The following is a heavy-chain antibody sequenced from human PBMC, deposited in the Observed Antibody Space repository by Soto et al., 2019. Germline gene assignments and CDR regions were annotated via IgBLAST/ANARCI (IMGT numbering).Heavy chain of an antibody. CDR2: IWYDGSNK. D-gene: IGHD2-2*01. Sequence: VAVIWYDGSNKYYADSVKGRFTISRDNSKNTLYLQMNSLRAEDTAVYYCAREKDSSTSCPLDYWGQGTLVTVSS. J-gene: IGHJ4*02. V-gene: IGHV3-33*01. CDR3: AREKDSSTSCPLDY.